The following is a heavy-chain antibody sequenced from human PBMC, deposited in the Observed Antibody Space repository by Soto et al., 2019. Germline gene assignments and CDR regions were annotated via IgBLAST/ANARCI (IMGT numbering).Heavy chain of an antibody. Sequence: GGSLRLSCAASGFAVSSYYMNWVRLVPEKGLEWVSVIYSSGPTFYADSVRGRFTISRDISKNTLYLQMNSLRVEDTAVYYCARAFGGSYDYWGQGTRVTVSS. V-gene: IGHV3-53*01. CDR2: IYSSGPT. D-gene: IGHD1-26*01. CDR1: GFAVSSYY. CDR3: ARAFGGSYDY. J-gene: IGHJ4*02.